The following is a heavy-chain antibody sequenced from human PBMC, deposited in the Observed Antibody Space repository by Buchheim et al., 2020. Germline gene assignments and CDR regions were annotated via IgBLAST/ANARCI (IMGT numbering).Heavy chain of an antibody. V-gene: IGHV5-51*01. J-gene: IGHJ4*02. CDR3: AGTTGRYCSGGRCYSDFDY. CDR1: GYSFTNYW. Sequence: EVQLVQSGAEVKKPGESLKISCKGSGYSFTNYWIGWVRQMPGKGLEWMGIIYPADSDTRYSPSFQGQVTVSADKSISTAYLQWSSLKASDSAIYYCAGTTGRYCSGGRCYSDFDYWGQGTL. D-gene: IGHD2-15*01. CDR2: IYPADSDT.